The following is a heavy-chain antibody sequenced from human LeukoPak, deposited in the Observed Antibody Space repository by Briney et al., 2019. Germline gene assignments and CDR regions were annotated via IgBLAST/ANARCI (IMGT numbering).Heavy chain of an antibody. J-gene: IGHJ4*02. CDR3: GRSLRGAYLGALDY. Sequence: SRTLSLTCAISGDSVSNYSAAWEWIRQSPSRGLEWLGRTYYRSRWYTDYAPSVRSRVTISADTSKNQFSLQLNSVSPEDTAMYYCGRSLRGAYLGALDYWGQGTLLTASS. CDR1: GDSVSNYSAA. D-gene: IGHD7-27*01. V-gene: IGHV6-1*01. CDR2: TYYRSRWYT.